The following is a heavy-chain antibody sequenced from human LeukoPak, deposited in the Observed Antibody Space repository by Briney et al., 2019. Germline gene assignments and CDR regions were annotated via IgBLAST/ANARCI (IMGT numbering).Heavy chain of an antibody. CDR3: ARSASPGVPAAIFFDY. D-gene: IGHD2-2*01. CDR1: GYTFTGYY. Sequence: SVKVSCKASGYTFTGYYMHWVRQAPGQGLEWMGGIIPIFGTANYAQKFQGRVTITADESTSTAYIELSSLRSEDTAVYYCARSASPGVPAAIFFDYWGQGTLVTVSS. J-gene: IGHJ4*02. V-gene: IGHV1-69*13. CDR2: IIPIFGTA.